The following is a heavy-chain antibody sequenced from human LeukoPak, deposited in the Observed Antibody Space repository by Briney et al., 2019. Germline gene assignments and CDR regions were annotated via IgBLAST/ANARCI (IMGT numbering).Heavy chain of an antibody. Sequence: GGSLRLSCTASGFTFSWYWMSWVRQAPGKGLEWVASIKQDGSEKYYVDSVKGRFTISRDNSKNTLYLQMNSLRAEDTAVYYCASRGFDFGVVIDYWGQGTLVTVSS. J-gene: IGHJ4*02. CDR3: ASRGFDFGVVIDY. CDR1: GFTFSWYW. V-gene: IGHV3-7*01. D-gene: IGHD3-3*01. CDR2: IKQDGSEK.